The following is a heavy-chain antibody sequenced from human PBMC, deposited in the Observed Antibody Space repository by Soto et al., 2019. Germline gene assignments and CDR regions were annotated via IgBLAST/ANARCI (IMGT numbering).Heavy chain of an antibody. Sequence: GGSLRLSCAASGFTFRGYAMSWVRQAPGKGLEWVSAISGSGESTHYADSVKGRSTISRDKSKNTLSPQMNSLRAEDTAVYYCARRGGDYYDSSGYSPHYYYYGIDVWGQGTPVTVSS. CDR1: GFTFRGYA. CDR3: ARRGGDYYDSSGYSPHYYYYGIDV. CDR2: ISGSGEST. J-gene: IGHJ6*02. D-gene: IGHD3-22*01. V-gene: IGHV3-23*01.